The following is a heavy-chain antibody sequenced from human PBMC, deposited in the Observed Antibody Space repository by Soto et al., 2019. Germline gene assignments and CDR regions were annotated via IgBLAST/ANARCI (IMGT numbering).Heavy chain of an antibody. CDR1: GFPLSPSGVF. D-gene: IGHD3-10*01. CDR3: AWIPLDYGSGRNDFYGIDF. V-gene: IGHV2-70*01. J-gene: IGHJ6*02. Sequence: GSGPTLVTPTQTLTLTCTFSGFPLSPSGVFESWIRQPPGKALECLALIDWDDDTYYSTSLKTRLTISKDTSKTQVVLIMTNMDTVDTATYYSAWIPLDYGSGRNDFYGIDFWGQGTTVTVS. CDR2: IDWDDDT.